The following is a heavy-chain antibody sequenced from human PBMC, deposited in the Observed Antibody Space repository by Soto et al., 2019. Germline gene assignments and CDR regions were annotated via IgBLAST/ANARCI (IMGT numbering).Heavy chain of an antibody. V-gene: IGHV2-5*02. CDR1: GFSLSTRDVG. CDR2: IYWDDSK. D-gene: IGHD1-26*01. J-gene: IGHJ4*02. CDR3: AHAYGGRSLY. Sequence: QITLKESGPTLVKPTQTLTLTCTFSGFSLSTRDVGVGWIRQPPGKALEWLAVIYWDDSKTYRPSLESRLTITKDPSRNQVALTMTNMDPVDTATYYCAHAYGGRSLYWGQGTLVTVSS.